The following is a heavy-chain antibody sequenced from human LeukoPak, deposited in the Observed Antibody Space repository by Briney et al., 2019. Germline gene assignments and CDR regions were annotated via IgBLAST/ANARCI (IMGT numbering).Heavy chain of an antibody. Sequence: PVASVKVSCKASGGTLNSYAISWGRQAPGPRVEWMGGIIPIFGTANYAQKFQGRVTITTDESTSTAYMELSSLRSEDTAVYYCARGWQSLSSFDYWGQGTLVTVSS. CDR2: IIPIFGTA. CDR3: ARGWQSLSSFDY. V-gene: IGHV1-69*05. CDR1: GGTLNSYA. D-gene: IGHD6-19*01. J-gene: IGHJ4*02.